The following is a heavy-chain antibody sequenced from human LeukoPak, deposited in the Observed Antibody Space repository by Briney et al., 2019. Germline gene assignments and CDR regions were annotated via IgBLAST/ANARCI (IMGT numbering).Heavy chain of an antibody. D-gene: IGHD3-22*01. Sequence: GGSLRLSCAACGFSFSDYWMSWVRQAPGKGLEWVANIKQDGTEKNYADSVKGRFTISRDNARTSVSLQMSSLRADDTAVYYCAREYYDNRGYYYVGSWGQGTLVSVSS. CDR2: IKQDGTEK. V-gene: IGHV3-7*01. J-gene: IGHJ4*02. CDR1: GFSFSDYW. CDR3: AREYYDNRGYYYVGS.